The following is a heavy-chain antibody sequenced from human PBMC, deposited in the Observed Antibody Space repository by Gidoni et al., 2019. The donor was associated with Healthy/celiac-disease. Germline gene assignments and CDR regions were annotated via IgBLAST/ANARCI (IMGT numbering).Heavy chain of an antibody. V-gene: IGHV3-7*03. CDR3: ARTPKIVVVPAAIWFDP. Sequence: CAASGFTFSSYWMSWVRQAPGKGLEWVANIKQDGSEKYYVDSVKGRFTISRDNAKNSLYLQMNSLRAEDTAVYYCARTPKIVVVPAAIWFDPWGQGTLVTVSS. J-gene: IGHJ5*02. CDR1: GFTFSSYW. D-gene: IGHD2-2*01. CDR2: IKQDGSEK.